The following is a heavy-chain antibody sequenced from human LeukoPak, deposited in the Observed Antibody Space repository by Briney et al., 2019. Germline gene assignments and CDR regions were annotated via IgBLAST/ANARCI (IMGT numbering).Heavy chain of an antibody. J-gene: IGHJ5*02. D-gene: IGHD3-22*01. CDR1: GGSISPYY. V-gene: IGHV4-59*01. CDR2: IYYSGRT. Sequence: SETLSLTCTVSGGSISPYYWTWIRQSPGKALEWIGYIYYSGRTSYNPSLKSRVTMSVDTSKNQFSLQLSSVTAADTAVYYCAREPGFDSSGYLNWFDPWGQGTLVTVSS. CDR3: AREPGFDSSGYLNWFDP.